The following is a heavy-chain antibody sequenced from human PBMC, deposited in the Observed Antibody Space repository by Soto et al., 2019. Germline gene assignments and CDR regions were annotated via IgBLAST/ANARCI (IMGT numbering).Heavy chain of an antibody. V-gene: IGHV4-59*01. D-gene: IGHD2-21*01. CDR1: GGSISSYY. Sequence: SETLSLTCTVSGGSISSYYWSWIRQPPGKGLEWSGYIYYSGSTNYNPSLKSRVTISVDTSKNQFSLKLSSVTAADTAVYYCAGVWGYCFDYWGQGTLVTVSS. CDR2: IYYSGST. J-gene: IGHJ4*02. CDR3: AGVWGYCFDY.